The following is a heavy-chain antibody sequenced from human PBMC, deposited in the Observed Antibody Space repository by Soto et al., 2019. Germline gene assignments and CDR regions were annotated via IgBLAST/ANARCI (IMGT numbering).Heavy chain of an antibody. D-gene: IGHD2-15*01. Sequence: GGSLRLSCAASGFTFSSYGMHWVRQAPGKGLEWVAVIWYDGSNKYYADSVKGRFTISRDNSKNTLYLQMNSLRAEDTAVYYCARDPKRKDIVVVVAATTGFDYWGQGTLVTVSS. CDR2: IWYDGSNK. V-gene: IGHV3-33*01. J-gene: IGHJ4*02. CDR1: GFTFSSYG. CDR3: ARDPKRKDIVVVVAATTGFDY.